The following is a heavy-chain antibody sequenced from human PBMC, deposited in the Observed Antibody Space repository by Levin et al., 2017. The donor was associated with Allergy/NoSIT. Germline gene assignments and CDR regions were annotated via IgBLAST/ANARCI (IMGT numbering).Heavy chain of an antibody. CDR1: GGSFSGYY. CDR2: INHSGST. J-gene: IGHJ4*02. D-gene: IGHD6-19*01. CDR3: ARGGGYNSGWPDY. Sequence: SETLSLTCAVYGGSFSGYYWSWIRQPPGKGLEWIGEINHSGSTNYNPSLKSRVTISVDRSKNQFSLKLSSVTAADTAVYYCARGGGYNSGWPDYWDQGTLVTVSS. V-gene: IGHV4-34*01.